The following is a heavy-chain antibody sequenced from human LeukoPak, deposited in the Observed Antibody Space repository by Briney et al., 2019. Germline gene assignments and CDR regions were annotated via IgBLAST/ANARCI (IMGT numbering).Heavy chain of an antibody. D-gene: IGHD6-13*01. CDR3: ARVYSSSWKTYYYYCMDV. CDR1: GFTFSSYA. J-gene: IGHJ6*03. Sequence: GGSLRLSCAASGFTFSSYAMSWVRQAPGKGLEWVSAISGSGGSTYYADSVKGRFTISRDNSKNTLYLQMNSLRAEDTAVYYCARVYSSSWKTYYYYCMDVWGKGTTVTVSS. CDR2: ISGSGGST. V-gene: IGHV3-23*01.